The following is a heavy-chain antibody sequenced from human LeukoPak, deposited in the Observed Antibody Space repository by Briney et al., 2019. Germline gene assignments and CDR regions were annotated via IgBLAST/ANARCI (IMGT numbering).Heavy chain of an antibody. J-gene: IGHJ4*02. Sequence: ASVKVSCKTSGYSFTSYGISWVRQAPGQGLEWMGWINTNTGNPTYAQGFTGRFVFSLDTSVSTAYLQISSLKAEDTAVYYCASAPYYSRLSYVDWGQGTLVTVSS. V-gene: IGHV7-4-1*02. CDR2: INTNTGNP. D-gene: IGHD3-16*01. CDR1: GYSFTSYG. CDR3: ASAPYYSRLSYVD.